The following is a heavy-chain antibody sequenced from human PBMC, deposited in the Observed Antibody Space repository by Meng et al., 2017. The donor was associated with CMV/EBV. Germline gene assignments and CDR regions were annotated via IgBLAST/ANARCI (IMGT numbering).Heavy chain of an antibody. J-gene: IGHJ5*02. D-gene: IGHD3-22*01. V-gene: IGHV4-59*01. CDR2: IYYSGST. CDR3: ARTAITYYYDSSGYEAWFDP. CDR1: GGSISSYY. Sequence: SETLSLTCTVSGGSISSYYWSWIRQPPGKGLEWIGYIYYSGSTNYNPSLKSRVTISVETSKNQFSLKLSSVTAADTAVYYCARTAITYYYDSSGYEAWFDPWGQGTLVTVSS.